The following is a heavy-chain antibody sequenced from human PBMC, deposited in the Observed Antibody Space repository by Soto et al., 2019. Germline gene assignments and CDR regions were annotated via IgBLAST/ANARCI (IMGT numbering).Heavy chain of an antibody. Sequence: PPETLSITCTVSGGSISSYYWSWIRQPPGKGLEWIGYIYYSGSTNYNPSLKSRVTISVDTSKNQFSLKLSSVTAADTAVYYCARRVDYVWGSYRYSPYFDYWGQGTLVTVSS. CDR1: GGSISSYY. CDR3: ARRVDYVWGSYRYSPYFDY. V-gene: IGHV4-59*08. J-gene: IGHJ4*02. D-gene: IGHD3-16*02. CDR2: IYYSGST.